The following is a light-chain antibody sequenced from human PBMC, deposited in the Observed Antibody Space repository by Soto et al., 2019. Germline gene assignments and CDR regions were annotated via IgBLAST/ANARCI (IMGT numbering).Light chain of an antibody. CDR3: QQRSNWPIT. V-gene: IGKV3-15*01. CDR2: GAY. Sequence: EIVMTQSPATLSVSPGERATLSCRASQSVSSDLAWYQQKPGQAHRLLIYGAYTRATGIQARFSGSGSGTEFTLTISSLQSEDFAVYSCQQRSNWPITFGQGTRLVIK. J-gene: IGKJ5*01. CDR1: QSVSSD.